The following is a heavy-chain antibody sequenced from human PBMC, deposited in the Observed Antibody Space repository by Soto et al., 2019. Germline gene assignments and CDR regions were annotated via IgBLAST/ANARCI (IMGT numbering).Heavy chain of an antibody. Sequence: GGSLRLSCAASGFTFSSYGMHWVRQAPGKGLEWVAVISYDGSNKYYADSVKGRFTISRDNSKNTLYLQMNSLRAEDTAVYYCAKDKTPLGVVTPSDFDYWGQGTLVTVSS. J-gene: IGHJ4*02. D-gene: IGHD3-3*01. V-gene: IGHV3-30*18. CDR3: AKDKTPLGVVTPSDFDY. CDR1: GFTFSSYG. CDR2: ISYDGSNK.